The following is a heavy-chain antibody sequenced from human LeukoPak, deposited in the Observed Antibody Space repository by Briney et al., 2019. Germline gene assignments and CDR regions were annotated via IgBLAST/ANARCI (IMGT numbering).Heavy chain of an antibody. D-gene: IGHD2-21*02. CDR3: ARGWGIVVVAAAAGGYWFDP. CDR2: INHSGST. J-gene: IGHJ5*02. V-gene: IGHV4-34*01. Sequence: SETLSLTCAVCGGSFSGYYWSWIRQPPGKGLEWIGEINHSGSTNYNPSLKSRVTISVDTSKNQFSLKLSSVTAADTAVYYCARGWGIVVVAAAAGGYWFDPWGQGTLVTVSS. CDR1: GGSFSGYY.